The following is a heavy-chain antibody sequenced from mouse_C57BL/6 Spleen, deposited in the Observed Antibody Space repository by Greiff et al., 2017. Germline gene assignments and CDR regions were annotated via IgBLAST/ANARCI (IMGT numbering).Heavy chain of an antibody. V-gene: IGHV1-64*01. CDR3: ARKGYGSSFGY. CDR2: IHPNSGST. CDR1: GYTFTSYW. Sequence: QVQLQQPGAELVKPGASVKLSCKASGYTFTSYWMHWVKQRPGQGLEWIGMIHPNSGSTNYNEKYKSKATLTVDKSSSTAYMQLSSLTSEDSAVYYCARKGYGSSFGYWGQSTTLTDSS. D-gene: IGHD1-1*01. J-gene: IGHJ2*01.